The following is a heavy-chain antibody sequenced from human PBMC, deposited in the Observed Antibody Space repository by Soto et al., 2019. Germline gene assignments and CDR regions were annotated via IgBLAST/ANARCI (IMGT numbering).Heavy chain of an antibody. Sequence: QVRLVESGGGVVQPGRSLRLSCAASGFDFSDHGMHWVRQAPGEGLEWVTVISYDGTAKYYKESVKGRFTTSRDNSKKTLYLQIDSLRVEDTAVYYCAKDEGRFLRKYFNYGIDVWGLGTTVTVSS. V-gene: IGHV3-33*03. J-gene: IGHJ6*02. CDR1: GFDFSDHG. CDR3: AKDEGRFLRKYFNYGIDV. D-gene: IGHD3-3*01. CDR2: ISYDGTAK.